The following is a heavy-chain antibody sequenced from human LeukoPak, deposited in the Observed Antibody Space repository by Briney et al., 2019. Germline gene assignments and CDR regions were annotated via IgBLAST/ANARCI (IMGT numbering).Heavy chain of an antibody. CDR2: INHSGST. V-gene: IGHV4-34*01. CDR1: GGSFSGYY. J-gene: IGHJ4*02. CDR3: ARPPRNY. Sequence: SETLSLTCAVYGGSFSGYYWSWIRQPPGKGLEWIGEINHSGSTNYNPSLKSRVTISVDTSKNQFSLKLSSVTAADTAVYYCARPPRNYWGQGALVTVSS.